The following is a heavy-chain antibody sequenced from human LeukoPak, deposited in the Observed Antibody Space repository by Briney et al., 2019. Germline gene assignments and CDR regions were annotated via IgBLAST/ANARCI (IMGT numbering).Heavy chain of an antibody. J-gene: IGHJ6*03. CDR2: ISAYNGNT. CDR3: ASNQTPYYYGSGSYYSPAYYMDV. D-gene: IGHD3-10*01. Sequence: ASVTVSCTSSGYTFTSYGISWVRQAPGQGLEWMGWISAYNGNTNYAQKLQGRVTMTTDTSTSTAYMELRSLRSDDTAVYYCASNQTPYYYGSGSYYSPAYYMDVWGKGTTVTVSS. V-gene: IGHV1-18*01. CDR1: GYTFTSYG.